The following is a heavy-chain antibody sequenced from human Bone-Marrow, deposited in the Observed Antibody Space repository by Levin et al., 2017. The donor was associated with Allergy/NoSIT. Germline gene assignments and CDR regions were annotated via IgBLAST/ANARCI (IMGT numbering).Heavy chain of an antibody. CDR3: ARGGVGYAMGYFYYGMDV. J-gene: IGHJ6*02. D-gene: IGHD2-8*01. Sequence: GGSLRLSCTASGFTFTTYWMTWVRQAPGKGLEWVARIKHDGSDKYYVDSVKGRFTVSRDNAKKSLYLHMNSLGVEDTAVYFCARGGVGYAMGYFYYGMDVWGQGTTVTVS. V-gene: IGHV3-7*01. CDR2: IKHDGSDK. CDR1: GFTFTTYW.